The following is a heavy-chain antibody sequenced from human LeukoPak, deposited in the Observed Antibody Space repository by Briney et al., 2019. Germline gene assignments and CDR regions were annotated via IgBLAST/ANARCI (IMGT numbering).Heavy chain of an antibody. D-gene: IGHD3-10*01. CDR3: ARAALGESYSLEDY. V-gene: IGHV3-21*01. CDR1: GFTFSSYS. CDR2: ISSSSSYI. J-gene: IGHJ4*02. Sequence: GGSLRLSRAASGFTFSSYSMNWVRQAPGKGLEWVSSISSSSSYIYYADSVKGRFTISRDNAKNSLYLQMNSLRAEDTAVYYCARAALGESYSLEDYWGQGTLVTVSS.